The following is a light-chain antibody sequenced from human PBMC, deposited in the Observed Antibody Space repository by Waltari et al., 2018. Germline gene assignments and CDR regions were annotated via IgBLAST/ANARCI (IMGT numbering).Light chain of an antibody. CDR2: SNN. V-gene: IGLV1-44*01. CDR1: SSNIGSNT. J-gene: IGLJ3*02. CDR3: ATWDDSLNGRV. Sequence: QSVLTQPPSASGTPGQRVTISCSGSSSNIGSNTVAWYEQFPGMATRLLIYSNNERPSGVPDRFSGSKSGSSASLTSSGLHFEDEADYYCATWDDSLNGRVFGGGTKLTVL.